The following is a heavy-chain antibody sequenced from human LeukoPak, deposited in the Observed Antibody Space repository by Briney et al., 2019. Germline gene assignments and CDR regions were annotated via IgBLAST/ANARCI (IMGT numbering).Heavy chain of an antibody. J-gene: IGHJ4*02. D-gene: IGHD3-22*01. CDR2: IYTSGST. CDR3: ARDLTDYYELDY. Sequence: SETLSLTCTVSGYSISSGYYWNWIRQPAGKGLEWIGRIYTSGSTNYNPSLKSRVTMSVDTSKNQFSLNLISVTAADTAVYYCARDLTDYYELDYWGQGTLVTVSS. CDR1: GYSISSGYY. V-gene: IGHV4-4*07.